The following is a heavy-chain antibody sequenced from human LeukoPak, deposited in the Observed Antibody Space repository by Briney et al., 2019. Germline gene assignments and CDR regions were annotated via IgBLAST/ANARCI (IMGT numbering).Heavy chain of an antibody. CDR1: GFTFSSYG. J-gene: IGHJ3*02. V-gene: IGHV3-30*03. CDR2: ISYDGSNK. D-gene: IGHD3-22*01. Sequence: GGSLRLSCAASGFTFSSYGMHWVRQAPGMGLEWVAVISYDGSNKYYADSVKGRFTISRDNSKNTLYLQMNSLRAEDTAVYYCARAEGAQYYYDSSGYYLADAFDIWGQGTMVTVSS. CDR3: ARAEGAQYYYDSSGYYLADAFDI.